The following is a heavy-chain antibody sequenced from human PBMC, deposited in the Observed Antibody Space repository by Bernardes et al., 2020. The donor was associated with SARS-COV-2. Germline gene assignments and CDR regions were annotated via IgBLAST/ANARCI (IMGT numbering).Heavy chain of an antibody. CDR1: GFTFDDFA. CDR3: ARVYYEDGNYYYGLDV. V-gene: IGHV3-20*01. CDR2: ITWNGGST. D-gene: IGHD3-3*01. Sequence: GGSLRLSCIASGFTFDDFAMCWVRQVPGKGLEWLSGITWNGGSTGYADSVKGRFTISRDNAKSSLYLEMNSLRAEDTGFYHCARVYYEDGNYYYGLDVWGPGTTVIVSS. J-gene: IGHJ6*02.